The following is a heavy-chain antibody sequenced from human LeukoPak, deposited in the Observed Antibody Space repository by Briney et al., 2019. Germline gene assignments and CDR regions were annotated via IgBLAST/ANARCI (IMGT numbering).Heavy chain of an antibody. Sequence: PSETLSLTCTVSGGSISSYYWSWIRQPPGKGLEWVWYIYYSGRTNYNPSLKSRVTISVDTSKNHFSLKLSSVTAADTAVYYCARDLSVLTGYGYDVWGQGTLVTVSS. V-gene: IGHV4-59*12. D-gene: IGHD1-14*01. CDR1: GGSISSYY. CDR2: IYYSGRT. J-gene: IGHJ4*02. CDR3: ARDLSVLTGYGYDV.